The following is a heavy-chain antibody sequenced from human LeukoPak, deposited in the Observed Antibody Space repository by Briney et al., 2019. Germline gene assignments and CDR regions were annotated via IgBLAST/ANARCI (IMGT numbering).Heavy chain of an antibody. CDR1: GFTFNNYA. CDR2: ISYDGNNK. CDR3: AREGPEVNSYYFDF. Sequence: GGSLRLSCAAPGFTFNNYAMHWVRQAPGKGLEWVAVISYDGNNKYYADSVKARFTISRDNSQNTLSLQMSSLRLDDTAVYYCAREGPEVNSYYFDFWGQGTLVTVSS. J-gene: IGHJ4*02. D-gene: IGHD1-7*01. V-gene: IGHV3-30-3*01.